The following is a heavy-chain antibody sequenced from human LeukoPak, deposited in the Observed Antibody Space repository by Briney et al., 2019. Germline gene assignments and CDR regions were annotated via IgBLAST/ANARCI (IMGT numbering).Heavy chain of an antibody. CDR2: INSDGSNT. V-gene: IGHV3-74*01. CDR3: ARDLELVYYDSSGYGY. CDR1: GFTFSSYW. D-gene: IGHD3-22*01. Sequence: GGSVSLSCAASGFTFSSYWMHWVRQVPGKGLVWVSRINSDGSNTRYADSVKGRFTISRDNAKNTLYLQMNSLRAEDTAVYYCARDLELVYYDSSGYGYWGQGIPVIVSS. J-gene: IGHJ4*02.